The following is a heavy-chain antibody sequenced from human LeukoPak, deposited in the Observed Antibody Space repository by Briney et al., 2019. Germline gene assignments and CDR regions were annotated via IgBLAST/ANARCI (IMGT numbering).Heavy chain of an antibody. D-gene: IGHD6-13*01. V-gene: IGHV3-30*18. CDR3: ANSPSIAAAGTHY. Sequence: GGSVRLSCAASVFIFSSYGMHRVRQAPGKVLEWVAVISYDGSNKYYVDSVKGRFTISRDNPKNTLYLQMNSLRAEDTAVYYCANSPSIAAAGTHYWGQGTLVTVSS. J-gene: IGHJ4*02. CDR2: ISYDGSNK. CDR1: VFIFSSYG.